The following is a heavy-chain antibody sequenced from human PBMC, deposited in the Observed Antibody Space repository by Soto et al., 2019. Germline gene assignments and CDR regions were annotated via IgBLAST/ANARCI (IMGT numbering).Heavy chain of an antibody. Sequence: ASVKVSCKASGYRFIDYFMHWVRRAPGQGLEWMGWINPKSGGTKIAQKFQGRTTMTRDTSINTVFMELSRLTSDDTAVYYCAREIVVAGDAFDIWGQGTMVTVSS. CDR3: AREIVVAGDAFDI. V-gene: IGHV1-2*02. CDR1: GYRFIDYF. J-gene: IGHJ3*02. CDR2: INPKSGGT. D-gene: IGHD6-19*01.